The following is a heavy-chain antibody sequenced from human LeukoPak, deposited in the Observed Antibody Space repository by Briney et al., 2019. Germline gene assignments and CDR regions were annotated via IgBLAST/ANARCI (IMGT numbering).Heavy chain of an antibody. V-gene: IGHV4-34*01. CDR3: ARGHRRYFDWFPFDY. CDR1: GGSFSGYY. D-gene: IGHD3-9*01. CDR2: INHSGST. Sequence: SETLSLTCAVYGGSFSGYYWSWIRQPPGKGLEWIGEINHSGSTNYYPSLKSRVTISVDTSKNQFSLKLSSVTAADTAVYYCARGHRRYFDWFPFDYWGQGTLVTVSS. J-gene: IGHJ4*02.